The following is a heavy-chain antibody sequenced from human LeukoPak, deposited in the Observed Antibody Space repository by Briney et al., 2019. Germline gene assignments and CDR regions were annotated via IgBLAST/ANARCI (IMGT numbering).Heavy chain of an antibody. Sequence: SVKVSCKASGGTFSSYAISWVRQAPGQGLEWMGGIIPIFGTANYAQKSQGRVTITADESTSTAYMELSSLRSEDTAVYYCARNDYDFWSGPLQDYYYYMDVWGKGTTVTVSS. CDR3: ARNDYDFWSGPLQDYYYYMDV. CDR2: IIPIFGTA. CDR1: GGTFSSYA. V-gene: IGHV1-69*13. J-gene: IGHJ6*03. D-gene: IGHD3-3*01.